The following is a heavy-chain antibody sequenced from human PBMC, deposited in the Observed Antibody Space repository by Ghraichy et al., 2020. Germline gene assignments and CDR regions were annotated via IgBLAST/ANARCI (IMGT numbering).Heavy chain of an antibody. Sequence: GGSLRLSCAASGFTFSSYAMSWVRQAPGKGLEWVSAISGSGGSTYYADSVKGRFTISRDNSKNTLYLQMNSLRAEDTAVYYCAKAEMGYYDSSGYYYPFGYWGQGTLVTVSS. CDR3: AKAEMGYYDSSGYYYPFGY. J-gene: IGHJ4*02. CDR1: GFTFSSYA. CDR2: ISGSGGST. D-gene: IGHD3-22*01. V-gene: IGHV3-23*01.